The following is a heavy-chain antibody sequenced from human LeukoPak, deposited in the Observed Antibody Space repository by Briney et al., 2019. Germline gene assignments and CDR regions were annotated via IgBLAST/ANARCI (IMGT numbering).Heavy chain of an antibody. CDR3: AKTMGSIFSPFDD. CDR2: IGGSGGST. D-gene: IGHD3-3*01. Sequence: PGGSLRLSCAASGITFSNYAMTRVRQAPGKGLEWVSGIGGSGGSTYYADSVKGRSTISRDNSKNTLYLQMNSLRAEDSAVYYCAKTMGSIFSPFDDWGQGTLVTVSS. CDR1: GITFSNYA. J-gene: IGHJ4*02. V-gene: IGHV3-23*01.